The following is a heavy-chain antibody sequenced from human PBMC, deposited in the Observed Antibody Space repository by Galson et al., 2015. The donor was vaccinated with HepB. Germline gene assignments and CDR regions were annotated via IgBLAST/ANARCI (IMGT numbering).Heavy chain of an antibody. CDR3: AATTGTTRGGYYFDY. CDR1: GFTFSDYY. CDR2: ISSSSSYT. D-gene: IGHD1-1*01. V-gene: IGHV3-11*06. Sequence: SLRLSCAASGFTFSDYYMSWIRQAPGKGLEWVSYISSSSSYTNYADSVKGRFTISRDSAKNSLYLQMNSLRAEDTAVYYCAATTGTTRGGYYFDYWGQGTLVTVSS. J-gene: IGHJ4*02.